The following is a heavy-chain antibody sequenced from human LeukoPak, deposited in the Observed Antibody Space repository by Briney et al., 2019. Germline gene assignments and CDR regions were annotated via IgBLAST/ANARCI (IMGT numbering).Heavy chain of an antibody. CDR3: ARRWYAY. V-gene: IGHV4-34*01. Sequence: PSETLSLTCTVSGGSISNYHWSWIRQPPGKGLEWIGEINHSGSTNYNPSLKSRVTISVDTSKNQFSLKLSSVTAADTAVYYCARRWYAYWGQGTLVTVSS. CDR2: INHSGST. J-gene: IGHJ4*02. D-gene: IGHD2-15*01. CDR1: GGSISNYH.